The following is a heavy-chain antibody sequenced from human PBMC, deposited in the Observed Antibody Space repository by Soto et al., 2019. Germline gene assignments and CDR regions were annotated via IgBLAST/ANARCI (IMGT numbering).Heavy chain of an antibody. J-gene: IGHJ5*02. CDR2: ISAYNGNT. CDR1: GYTFTSYG. Sequence: GASVKVSCKASGYTFTSYGTSWVRQAPGQGLEWMGWISAYNGNTNYAQKLQGRVTMTTDTSTSTAYMELRSLRSDDTAVYYCARWAVYYYDSSGAQNWFDPWGQGTLVTVSS. D-gene: IGHD3-22*01. CDR3: ARWAVYYYDSSGAQNWFDP. V-gene: IGHV1-18*01.